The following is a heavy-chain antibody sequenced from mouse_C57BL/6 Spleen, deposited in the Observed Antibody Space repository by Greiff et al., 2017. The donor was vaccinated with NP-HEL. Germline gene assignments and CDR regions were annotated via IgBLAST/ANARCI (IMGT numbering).Heavy chain of an antibody. CDR2: ISYSGST. J-gene: IGHJ3*01. V-gene: IGHV3-1*01. CDR1: GYSITSGYD. CDR3: ARGGGSSFAWFAY. D-gene: IGHD1-1*01. Sequence: EVQRVESGPGMVKPSQSLSLTCTVTGYSITSGYDWHWIRHFPGNKLEWMGYISYSGSTNYNPSLKSRISITHDTSKNHFFLKLNSVTTEDTATYYCARGGGSSFAWFAYWGQGTLVTVSA.